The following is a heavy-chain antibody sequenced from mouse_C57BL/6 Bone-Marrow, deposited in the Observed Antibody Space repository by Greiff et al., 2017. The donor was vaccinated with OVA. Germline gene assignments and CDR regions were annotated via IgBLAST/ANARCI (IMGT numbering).Heavy chain of an antibody. Sequence: VQLQQPGAELVMPGASVKLSCKASGYTFTSYWMHWVKQRPGQGLEWIGEIDPSDSYTNYNQKFKGKSTLTVDKSPSTAYMQFSSLTSEYSAVYYCSRGRVTTMAYWGQVTLVSVSA. CDR2: IDPSDSYT. J-gene: IGHJ3*01. D-gene: IGHD2-2*01. V-gene: IGHV1-69*01. CDR3: SRGRVTTMAY. CDR1: GYTFTSYW.